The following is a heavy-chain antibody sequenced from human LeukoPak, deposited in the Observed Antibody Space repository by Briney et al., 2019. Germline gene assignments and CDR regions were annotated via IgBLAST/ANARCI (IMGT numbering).Heavy chain of an antibody. J-gene: IGHJ4*02. D-gene: IGHD2-15*01. V-gene: IGHV3-30-3*01. CDR2: ISYDGSNK. Sequence: GRSLRLSCAASGFTFSSYAMHWVRQAPDKGLEWVAVISYDGSNKYYADSVKGRFTISRDNSKNTLYLQMNSLRAEDTAVYYCARAVVVVAAGDYWGQGTLVTVS. CDR3: ARAVVVVAAGDY. CDR1: GFTFSSYA.